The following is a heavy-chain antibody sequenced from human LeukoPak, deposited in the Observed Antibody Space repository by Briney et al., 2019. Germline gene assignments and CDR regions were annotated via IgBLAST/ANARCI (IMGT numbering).Heavy chain of an antibody. D-gene: IGHD5-24*01. CDR1: GGSFSGYY. Sequence: SETLSLTCAVYGGSFSGYYWSWIRQPPGKGLGRIGEINHSGSTNYNPSLKSRVTISVDTSKNQFSLKLSSVTAADTAVYYCARAGVAMATIRYYFDYWGQGTLVTVSS. J-gene: IGHJ4*02. CDR2: INHSGST. V-gene: IGHV4-34*01. CDR3: ARAGVAMATIRYYFDY.